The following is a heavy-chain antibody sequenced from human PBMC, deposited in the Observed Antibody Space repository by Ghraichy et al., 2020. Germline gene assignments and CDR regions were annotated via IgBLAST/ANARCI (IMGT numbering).Heavy chain of an antibody. V-gene: IGHV4-34*01. CDR2: INHSGST. CDR3: ARVNGARLLWFGELALFDY. D-gene: IGHD3-10*01. J-gene: IGHJ4*02. CDR1: GGSFSGYY. Sequence: SETLSLTCAVYGGSFSGYYWSWIRQPPGKGLEWIGEINHSGSTNYNPSLKSRVTISVDTSKNQFSLKLSSVTAADTAVYYCARVNGARLLWFGELALFDYWGQGTLVTVSS.